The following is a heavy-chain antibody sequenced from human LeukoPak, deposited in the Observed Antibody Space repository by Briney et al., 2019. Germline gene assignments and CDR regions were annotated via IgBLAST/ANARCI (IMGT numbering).Heavy chain of an antibody. D-gene: IGHD3-16*02. Sequence: PGGSLRLSSAASGFTFSSYSMNWVPQAPGKGLGWVSYISSSSSTIYYADSVKGRFTISRDNTTNSLYLQMNSLRAEDTAVYYCASFDYVWGSYPNDAFDIWGQGTMVTVSS. CDR1: GFTFSSYS. V-gene: IGHV3-48*04. J-gene: IGHJ3*02. CDR2: ISSSSSTI. CDR3: ASFDYVWGSYPNDAFDI.